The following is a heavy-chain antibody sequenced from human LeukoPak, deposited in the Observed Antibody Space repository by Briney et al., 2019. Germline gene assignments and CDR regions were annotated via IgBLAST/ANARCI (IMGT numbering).Heavy chain of an antibody. CDR1: GGSFSGYY. Sequence: PSETLSLTCAVYGGSFSGYYWSWIRHPPGRGVEWIGEINHSGSTNYNPSLKSRVTISVDTSKNQFSLKLSSVTAADTAVYYCARGSLDVVVPAAIGAFDIWGQGTMVTVSS. V-gene: IGHV4-34*01. J-gene: IGHJ3*02. CDR2: INHSGST. D-gene: IGHD2-2*01. CDR3: ARGSLDVVVPAAIGAFDI.